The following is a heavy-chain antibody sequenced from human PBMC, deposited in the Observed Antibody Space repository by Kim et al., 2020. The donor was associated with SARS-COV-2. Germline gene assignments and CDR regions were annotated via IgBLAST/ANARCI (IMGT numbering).Heavy chain of an antibody. J-gene: IGHJ6*02. Sequence: VKGRFTSSRDNSKTTVYLQMNSLRAEDTAVYYCARDRDGYSYGSSGMDVWGQGTTVTVSS. V-gene: IGHV3-30*07. D-gene: IGHD5-18*01. CDR3: ARDRDGYSYGSSGMDV.